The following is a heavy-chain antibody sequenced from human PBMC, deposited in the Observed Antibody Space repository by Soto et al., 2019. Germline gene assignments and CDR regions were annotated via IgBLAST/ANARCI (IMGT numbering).Heavy chain of an antibody. V-gene: IGHV4-31*03. CDR1: GGSISSGGYY. Sequence: QVQLQESGPGLVKPSQTLSLTCTVSGGSISSGGYYWSWVRQHPGKGLEWIGYIYYSGSTYYNPSLKSRVTISVDTSKNQFSLKLSSVTAADTAVYNCARAEGAFRFLEWYLHAFDIWGQGTMVTVSS. J-gene: IGHJ3*02. CDR3: ARAEGAFRFLEWYLHAFDI. D-gene: IGHD3-3*01. CDR2: IYYSGST.